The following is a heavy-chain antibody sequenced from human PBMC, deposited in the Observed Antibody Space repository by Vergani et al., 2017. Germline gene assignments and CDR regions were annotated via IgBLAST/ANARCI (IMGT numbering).Heavy chain of an antibody. D-gene: IGHD6-13*01. CDR2: INPNSGGT. J-gene: IGHJ3*01. CDR3: ARGWWVAAGRRRDAFDL. V-gene: IGHV1-2*02. Sequence: QVQLVQSGAEVKKPGASVKVSCKASGYTFTGYYMHWVRQAPGHGLEWMGWINPNSGGTNYAQKFQGGVTMNRETSISTGYMELGRLRSNDTAVYYCARGWWVAAGRRRDAFDLWGQGPMVTVSS. CDR1: GYTFTGYY.